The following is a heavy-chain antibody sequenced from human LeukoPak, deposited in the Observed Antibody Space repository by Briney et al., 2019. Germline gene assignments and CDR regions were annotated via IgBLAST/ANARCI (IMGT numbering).Heavy chain of an antibody. CDR1: GFTFSSYS. J-gene: IGHJ3*02. CDR2: ITKSGDQT. CDR3: VKSAGKDGYRDVFDI. D-gene: IGHD5-24*01. V-gene: IGHV3-21*04. Sequence: GGSLRLSCAASGFTFSSYSMNWVRQAPGKGLEWVSTITKSGDQTHYADSVRGLFTISRDIFKNTLYLQMNSLRAEDTAVYHCVKSAGKDGYRDVFDIWGQGTVVTVSS.